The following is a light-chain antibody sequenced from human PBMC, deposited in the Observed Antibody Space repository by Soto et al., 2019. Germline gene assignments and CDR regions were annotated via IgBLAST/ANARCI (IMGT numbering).Light chain of an antibody. Sequence: IQMTQSPSSLSASVGDRVTITCRASQGVRNDVDWYQPKPGQAPKVLIYAASSLPSGVPPRFSGSGSGTDFTLTIGRLQPEDSATYYCLQGYHYPWTFGQGTKVEIK. J-gene: IGKJ1*01. CDR1: QGVRND. CDR2: AAS. CDR3: LQGYHYPWT. V-gene: IGKV1-6*01.